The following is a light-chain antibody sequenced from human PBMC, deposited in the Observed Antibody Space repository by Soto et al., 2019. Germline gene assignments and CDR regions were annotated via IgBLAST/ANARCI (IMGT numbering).Light chain of an antibody. J-gene: IGKJ2*01. Sequence: DVEMTQSPSTLPTSIGDRVTINCRASQNVSNWLAWYQQKPGKAPKLLIYKTSRLESGVPSRFSASGSGTDFSLTINSLQCDDFATYFCQQYSKESTFGQGTKLEIK. V-gene: IGKV1-5*03. CDR3: QQYSKEST. CDR2: KTS. CDR1: QNVSNW.